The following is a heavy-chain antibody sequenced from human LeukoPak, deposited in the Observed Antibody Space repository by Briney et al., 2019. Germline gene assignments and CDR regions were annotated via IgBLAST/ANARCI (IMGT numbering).Heavy chain of an antibody. J-gene: IGHJ6*03. V-gene: IGHV3-23*01. D-gene: IGHD3-16*01. CDR3: AKGANYYYFYYMDD. CDR2: LSGIGGIT. CDR1: DFSLSNYA. Sequence: PGGSLRLSCAAPDFSLSNYAMTWVRQAPGKGLEWVSTLSGIGGITYYADSVKGRFTISRDNSNNILYLQMNSLRAEDTAVYYCAKGANYYYFYYMDDWGKGTTVTVSS.